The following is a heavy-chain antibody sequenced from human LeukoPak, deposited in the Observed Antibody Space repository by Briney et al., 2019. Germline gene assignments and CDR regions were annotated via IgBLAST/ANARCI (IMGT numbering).Heavy chain of an antibody. CDR3: ARAAMVRGVDYFGY. V-gene: IGHV3-7*04. CDR1: GFTFTNSW. CDR2: IKQDGSAK. J-gene: IGHJ4*02. Sequence: GGSLRLSCAASGFTFTNSWMTWVRQAPGKGLEWVANIKQDGSAKYYVDSVRGRFTISRDNAKNSLYLQMNSLRAEDTAVYYCARAAMVRGVDYFGYWGQGTLVTVSS. D-gene: IGHD3-10*01.